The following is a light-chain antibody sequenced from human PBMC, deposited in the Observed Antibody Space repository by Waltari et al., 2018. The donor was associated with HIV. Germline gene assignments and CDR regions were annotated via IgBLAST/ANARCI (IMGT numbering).Light chain of an antibody. V-gene: IGLV3-25*03. CDR1: SLSGQY. Sequence: SYELTQPPSVSVSPGQTATITCSGDSLSGQYAYWYQQRPGQAPVAIIYKDTERPSGIPGRFAGSSSGNTVTLIISEAQTEDEADYYCQSADSSGGFRVFGGGTRLSVL. CDR2: KDT. J-gene: IGLJ3*02. CDR3: QSADSSGGFRV.